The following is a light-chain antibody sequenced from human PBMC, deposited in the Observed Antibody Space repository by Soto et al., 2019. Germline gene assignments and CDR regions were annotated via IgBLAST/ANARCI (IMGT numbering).Light chain of an antibody. Sequence: EIVMTQSPATLSVSPGERATLSCRASQRVSRNLAWYQQKPGQAPRLLIYGASTRATGIPASFSGSGSETEFTLTISGLQSEDFAVYYCQQRSNWPPTFGQGTKVEIK. V-gene: IGKV3-15*01. CDR1: QRVSRN. J-gene: IGKJ1*01. CDR3: QQRSNWPPT. CDR2: GAS.